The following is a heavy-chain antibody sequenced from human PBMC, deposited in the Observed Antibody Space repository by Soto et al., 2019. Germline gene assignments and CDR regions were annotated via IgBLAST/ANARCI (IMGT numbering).Heavy chain of an antibody. J-gene: IGHJ6*02. CDR1: GYTFTSYY. CDR2: INPSGGST. Sequence: GASVKVSCKASGYTFTSYYMHWVRQAPGQGLEWMGIINPSGGSTSYAQKFQGRVTMTRDTSTSTVYMELSSLRSEDTAVYYCARVSYDSSGYYYGMDVWGQGTTVTVSS. CDR3: ARVSYDSSGYYYGMDV. D-gene: IGHD3-22*01. V-gene: IGHV1-46*01.